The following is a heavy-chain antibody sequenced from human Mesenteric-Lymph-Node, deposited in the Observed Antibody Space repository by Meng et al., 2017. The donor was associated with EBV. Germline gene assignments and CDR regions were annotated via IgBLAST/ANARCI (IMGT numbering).Heavy chain of an antibody. V-gene: IGHV4-30-2*01. CDR2: IYHSGST. J-gene: IGHJ5*02. D-gene: IGHD4/OR15-4a*01. CDR1: GGSPSSGGNL. CDR3: VGNYGGNLGWFDP. Sequence: LPRRGSGSGLLEPSGTLSLPCSISGGSPSSGGNLWSWIRQPPGKALEWIGYIYHSGSTSYNPSRKSRVSMSIDRSNNQFSLKLTSVTAADTAVYYCVGNYGGNLGWFDPWGQGTLVTVSS.